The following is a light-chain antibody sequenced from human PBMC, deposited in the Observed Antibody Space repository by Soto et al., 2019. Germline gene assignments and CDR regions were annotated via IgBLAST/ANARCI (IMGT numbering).Light chain of an antibody. CDR3: SSSGGSNNFVV. J-gene: IGLJ2*01. V-gene: IGLV2-8*01. CDR2: DVN. CDR1: SSDIGGYNS. Sequence: QSALTQPPSASGSPGQSVTISCTGTSSDIGGYNSVSWYQQHPGKAPKLMIYDVNKRPSGVPDRFSGSKSGKKASLTVSGLQGEDEADYFCSSSGGSNNFVVFGGGTKLTLL.